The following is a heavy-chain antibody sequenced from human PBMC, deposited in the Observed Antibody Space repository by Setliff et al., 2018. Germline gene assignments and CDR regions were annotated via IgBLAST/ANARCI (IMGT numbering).Heavy chain of an antibody. CDR1: GYSITSGHY. Sequence: NPSETLSLTCDVSGYSITSGHYWGWIRQPPGKGLEWIGSMYPGRSTYYNPSLRSRVTMSVDTSKKQFSLKLSSVTAADTAVYYCARDKGDGYGVDAYAGGGFDIWGQGTMVT. V-gene: IGHV4-38-2*02. J-gene: IGHJ3*02. D-gene: IGHD4-17*01. CDR3: ARDKGDGYGVDAYAGGGFDI. CDR2: MYPGRST.